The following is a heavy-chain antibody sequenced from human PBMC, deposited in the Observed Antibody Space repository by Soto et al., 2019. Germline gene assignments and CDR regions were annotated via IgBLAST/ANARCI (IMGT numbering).Heavy chain of an antibody. Sequence: PGESLKISCKGSGYSFSTYWIGWVRQMPGKGLEWMGIIYPGDSDSRYNSSFQGQVTISVDKSISTAYLQWSSLKASDTAMYYCARHYDDYGTRTYYYGMDVWGQGTTVTVSS. CDR2: IYPGDSDS. D-gene: IGHD4-17*01. CDR3: ARHYDDYGTRTYYYGMDV. CDR1: GYSFSTYW. J-gene: IGHJ6*02. V-gene: IGHV5-51*01.